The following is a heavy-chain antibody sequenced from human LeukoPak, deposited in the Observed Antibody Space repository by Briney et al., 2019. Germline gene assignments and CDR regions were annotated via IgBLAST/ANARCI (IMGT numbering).Heavy chain of an antibody. CDR3: AKDAGYSSGWHDY. CDR2: ISYDGSNK. V-gene: IGHV3-30*18. D-gene: IGHD6-19*01. Sequence: PGGTLRLSCAASGFTFSSYGMHWVRQALGKGLEWVAVISYDGSNKYYADSVKGRFTISRDNSKNTLYLQMNSLRAEDTAVYYCAKDAGYSSGWHDYWGQGTLVTVSS. CDR1: GFTFSSYG. J-gene: IGHJ4*02.